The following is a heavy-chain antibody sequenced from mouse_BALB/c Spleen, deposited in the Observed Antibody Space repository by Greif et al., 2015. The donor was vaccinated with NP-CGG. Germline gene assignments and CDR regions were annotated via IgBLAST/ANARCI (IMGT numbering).Heavy chain of an antibody. Sequence: SGTVLARPGASVKMSCKASGYTFTSYWMHWVKQRPGQGLEWIGAIYPGNSDTSYNQKFKGKAKLTAVTSTSTAYMELSSLTNEDSAVYYCTRSRYGNLYYYAMDYWGQGTSVTVSS. D-gene: IGHD2-1*01. CDR3: TRSRYGNLYYYAMDY. J-gene: IGHJ4*01. CDR2: IYPGNSDT. V-gene: IGHV1-5*01. CDR1: GYTFTSYW.